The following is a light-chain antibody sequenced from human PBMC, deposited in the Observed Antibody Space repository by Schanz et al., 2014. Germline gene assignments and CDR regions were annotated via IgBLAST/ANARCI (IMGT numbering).Light chain of an antibody. CDR1: QSVSSN. CDR3: QQYNNWPPL. J-gene: IGKJ3*01. Sequence: EIVMTQSPATLSVSPGERATLSCRASQSVSSNLAWFQQKPGQAPRLLIYDASNRAPGIPDRFSGSGSGTEFTLTISSLQSEDFAVYYCQQYNNWPPLFGPGTKVDIK. V-gene: IGKV3D-15*01. CDR2: DAS.